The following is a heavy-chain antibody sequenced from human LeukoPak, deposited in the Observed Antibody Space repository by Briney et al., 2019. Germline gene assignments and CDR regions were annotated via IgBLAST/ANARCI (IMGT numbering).Heavy chain of an antibody. CDR2: INPNSGGT. CDR1: GYTFTGYY. Sequence: ASVKVSCKASGYTFTGYYMHWVRQAPGQGLEWMGWINPNSGGTNYAQKFQGRVTMTRDTSISTAYMELSRLRSDDTAVYYCVRRIQPYYYDSGGYFPFDYWGQGTLVTVSS. D-gene: IGHD3-22*01. J-gene: IGHJ4*02. V-gene: IGHV1-2*02. CDR3: VRRIQPYYYDSGGYFPFDY.